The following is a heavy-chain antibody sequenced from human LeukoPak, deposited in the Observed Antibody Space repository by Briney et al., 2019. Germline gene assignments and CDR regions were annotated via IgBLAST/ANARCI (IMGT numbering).Heavy chain of an antibody. V-gene: IGHV1-18*01. CDR1: GCTFTSYG. D-gene: IGHD5-12*01. CDR3: ARDPSGYDVDFDL. J-gene: IGHJ2*01. Sequence: AAVKVSCKASGCTFTSYGISWVRQAPGQGLEWMGWISAYNGNTNYAQKLQGRVTMTTDTSTSTAYMELRSLRSDDTAVYYCARDPSGYDVDFDLWGRGTLVTVSS. CDR2: ISAYNGNT.